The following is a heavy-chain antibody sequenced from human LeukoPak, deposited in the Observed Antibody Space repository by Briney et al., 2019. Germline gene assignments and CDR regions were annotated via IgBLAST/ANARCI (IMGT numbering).Heavy chain of an antibody. D-gene: IGHD6-13*01. J-gene: IGHJ4*02. Sequence: GGSLRLSCAASGFSFSSCAMSWVRQAAGRGLEWVSTIGGSGSGTYYADSVKGRFTISRDNSKNTLYLQMNSLRAEDTAVYCCVKDGIEEADTTYFDYWGQGTLVTVSS. V-gene: IGHV3-23*01. CDR1: GFSFSSCA. CDR2: IGGSGSGT. CDR3: VKDGIEEADTTYFDY.